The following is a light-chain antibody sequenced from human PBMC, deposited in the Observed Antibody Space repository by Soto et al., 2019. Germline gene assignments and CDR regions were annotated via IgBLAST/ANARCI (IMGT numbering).Light chain of an antibody. Sequence: DVPVTQSPASLSASVGDRVNISCRASQGIYNYLAWYQQKPGHVPKLLINGASSLQSGVPSRFSGSGSGTDFTLTISSLQPEDVATYYCQKYDSAPRTFGQGTKVEIK. CDR2: GAS. CDR3: QKYDSAPRT. V-gene: IGKV1-27*01. J-gene: IGKJ1*01. CDR1: QGIYNY.